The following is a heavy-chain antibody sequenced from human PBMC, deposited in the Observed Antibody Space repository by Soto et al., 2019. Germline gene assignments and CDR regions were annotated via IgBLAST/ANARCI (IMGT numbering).Heavy chain of an antibody. V-gene: IGHV3-30*18. Sequence: GGSLRLSCAASGFSFSSYGIHWVRQAPGRGLEWVTVISNDGNRKYYGESVKGRFSVSRDNDKDTAFLQMNGLRPEDTSVYYCAKDRRQLSALDMWGQGTTVTVSS. CDR3: AKDRRQLSALDM. J-gene: IGHJ3*02. CDR1: GFSFSSYG. D-gene: IGHD6-6*01. CDR2: ISNDGNRK.